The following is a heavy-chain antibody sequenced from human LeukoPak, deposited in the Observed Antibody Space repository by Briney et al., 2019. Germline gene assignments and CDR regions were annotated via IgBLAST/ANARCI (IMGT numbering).Heavy chain of an antibody. CDR2: ISGYNGNT. CDR3: ARVASGVTNFDY. CDR1: GYTFTNYG. V-gene: IGHV1-18*01. D-gene: IGHD6-19*01. J-gene: IGHJ4*02. Sequence: ASVKVSCKASGYTFTNYGLSWVRQAPGQGLEWMGWISGYNGNTKYVQKLQGRVTMTRDTSTTTAYMELRSLRSEDTAVYYCARVASGVTNFDYWGQGTLVTVSS.